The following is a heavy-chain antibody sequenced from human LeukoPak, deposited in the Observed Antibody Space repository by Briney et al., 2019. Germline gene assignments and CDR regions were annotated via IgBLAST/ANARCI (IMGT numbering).Heavy chain of an antibody. J-gene: IGHJ3*02. Sequence: GGSLRLSCAASGFTFTDYSLHWVRQAPGKGLEWVAVISFDGIKKYYADSVKGRFTISRDNAKNSLYLQMNSLRAEDTAVYYCARDEDLAGFDAFDIWGQGTMVTVSS. V-gene: IGHV3-30-3*01. CDR3: ARDEDLAGFDAFDI. CDR2: ISFDGIKK. CDR1: GFTFTDYS. D-gene: IGHD2-15*01.